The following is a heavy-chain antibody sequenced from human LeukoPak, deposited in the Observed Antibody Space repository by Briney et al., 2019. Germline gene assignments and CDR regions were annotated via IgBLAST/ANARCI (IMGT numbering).Heavy chain of an antibody. CDR3: ARARGVLWYIDV. CDR2: ISYDGSNK. V-gene: IGHV3-30*01. J-gene: IGHJ6*03. D-gene: IGHD1-1*01. CDR1: GFTFSSYA. Sequence: GGSLRLSCAASGFTFSSYAMHWVRQAPGKGLEWVAVISYDGSNKYYADSVKGRFTISRDNSKNTLYLQMNSLRAEDTAVYYCARARGVLWYIDVWGKGTTVTVSS.